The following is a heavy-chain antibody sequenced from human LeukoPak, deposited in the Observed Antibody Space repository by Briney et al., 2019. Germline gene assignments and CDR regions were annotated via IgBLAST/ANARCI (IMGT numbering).Heavy chain of an antibody. CDR1: NYSITSGYY. CDR2: IYYSGST. CDR3: ARGGYYGSGNDFRFDP. Sequence: SETLSLTCTVSNYSITSGYYWGWIRQPPGKGLQWIGSIYYSGSTNYNPSLRNRVTISVDTSKNQFSLKLNSVTAADTAVYYCARGGYYGSGNDFRFDPWGQGTLVTVSS. D-gene: IGHD3-10*01. J-gene: IGHJ5*02. V-gene: IGHV4-38-2*02.